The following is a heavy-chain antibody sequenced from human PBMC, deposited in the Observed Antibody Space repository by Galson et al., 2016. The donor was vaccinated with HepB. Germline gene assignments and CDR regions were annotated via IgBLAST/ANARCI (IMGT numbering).Heavy chain of an antibody. Sequence: SVKVSCKASGGPFKNYAINWVRQAPGQRLEWMGRIIPLFTTTNYAQKFQGRVTITADESTSTTYMELSSLKSDDTAAYYCASGLGYCSGTNCYVNDAFDIWGQGTMVTVS. J-gene: IGHJ3*02. V-gene: IGHV1-69*13. D-gene: IGHD2-15*01. CDR2: IIPLFTTT. CDR1: GGPFKNYA. CDR3: ASGLGYCSGTNCYVNDAFDI.